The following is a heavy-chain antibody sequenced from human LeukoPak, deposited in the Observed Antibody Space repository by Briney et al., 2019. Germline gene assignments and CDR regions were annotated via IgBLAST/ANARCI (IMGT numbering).Heavy chain of an antibody. V-gene: IGHV3-7*01. CDR3: ARPPYSGGWYLMF. CDR1: GFTFSSYW. CDR2: IKQDGSEK. Sequence: AGGSLRLSCAASGFTFSSYWMSWVRQAPGKGLEWVANIKQDGSEKYYVDSVKGRFTISRDNTKNSLYLQMNSLRAEDTAVYYCARPPYSGGWYLMFWGQGTLVTVSS. D-gene: IGHD6-19*01. J-gene: IGHJ4*02.